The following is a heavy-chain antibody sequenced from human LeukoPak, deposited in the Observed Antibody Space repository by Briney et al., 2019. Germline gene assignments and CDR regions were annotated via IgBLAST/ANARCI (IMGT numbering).Heavy chain of an antibody. CDR3: ATGGDVLRWFVELLY. V-gene: IGHV1-2*02. CDR2: IDPNSGGT. CDR1: GYTFPGYY. D-gene: IGHD3-10*01. J-gene: IGHJ4*02. Sequence: GASVKVSCKASGYTFPGYYMHWVRQAPGQGLEGMGWIDPNSGGTNYAQKFQGRVTMTRDTAISTAYMERSRLRSEDTAVYYCATGGDVLRWFVELLYWGQGTLVTVSS.